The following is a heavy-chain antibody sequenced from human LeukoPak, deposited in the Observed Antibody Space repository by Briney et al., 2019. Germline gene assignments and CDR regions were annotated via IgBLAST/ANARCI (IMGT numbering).Heavy chain of an antibody. V-gene: IGHV3-23*01. CDR2: ISGSGGST. Sequence: GGSLRLSCAASGLTFSSHWMHWVRQAPGKGLEWVSAISGSGGSTYYADSVKGRFTISRDNSKNTLYLQMNSLRAEDTAVYYCAKDPRPYPISYGDHQPWGQGTLVTVSS. CDR3: AKDPRPYPISYGDHQP. J-gene: IGHJ5*02. CDR1: GLTFSSHW. D-gene: IGHD4-17*01.